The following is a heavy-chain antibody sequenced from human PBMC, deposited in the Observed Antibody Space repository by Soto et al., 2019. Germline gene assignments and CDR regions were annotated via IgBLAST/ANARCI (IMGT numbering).Heavy chain of an antibody. Sequence: EAQLVESGGGLDQPGGSLRLSCSASGCTFSGHTMYWVRQAPGKGLEYVSAIGPNGGGAYYADDVKGRFSIARDNSKNTLSLKMSFLIIDVSDYYSYVKDLHTGEWCWGQGTLVTVSS. V-gene: IGHV3-64D*06. D-gene: IGHD2-8*01. CDR3: VKDLHTGEWC. J-gene: IGHJ4*02. CDR1: GCTFSGHT. CDR2: IGPNGGGA.